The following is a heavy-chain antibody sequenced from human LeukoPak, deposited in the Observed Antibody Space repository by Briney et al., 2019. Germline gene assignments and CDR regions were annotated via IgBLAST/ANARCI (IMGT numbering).Heavy chain of an antibody. CDR3: ARGPNEYSSSTNYYYYYMDV. CDR2: IYTSEST. D-gene: IGHD6-6*01. V-gene: IGHV4-4*07. Sequence: SETLSLTCTVSGGSISSYYWSWIRQPAGKGLEWIGRIYTSESTNYNPSLKSRVTMSVDTSKNQFSLKLSSVTAADTAVYYCARGPNEYSSSTNYYYYYMDVWGKGTTVTVSS. CDR1: GGSISSYY. J-gene: IGHJ6*03.